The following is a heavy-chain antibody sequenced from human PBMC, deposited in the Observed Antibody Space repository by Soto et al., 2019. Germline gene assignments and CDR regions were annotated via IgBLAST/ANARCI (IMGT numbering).Heavy chain of an antibody. J-gene: IGHJ5*02. D-gene: IGHD6-13*01. CDR3: TRDASRDSSARGWFDP. Sequence: GGSLRLSCAASGFTFRSFTMNWVRQAPGKGLEWVSTISSNSAYIYYTDALRGRFTISRDNAKNSLHLQMNSLRAEDTAVYYCTRDASRDSSARGWFDPWGPGTLVTASS. CDR1: GFTFRSFT. CDR2: ISSNSAYI. V-gene: IGHV3-21*01.